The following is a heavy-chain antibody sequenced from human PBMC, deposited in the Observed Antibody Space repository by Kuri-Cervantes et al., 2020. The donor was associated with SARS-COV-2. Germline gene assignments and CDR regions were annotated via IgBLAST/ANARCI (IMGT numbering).Heavy chain of an antibody. CDR2: INHSGST. V-gene: IGHV4-34*01. CDR1: GGSFSGYY. J-gene: IGHJ4*02. D-gene: IGHD3-3*01. CDR3: ARADSDFWSGGRRYYFDY. Sequence: SETLSLTCAVYGGSFSGYYWSWIRQPPGKGLEWIGEINHSGSTNYNPSLKSRVTISVDTSKNQFSLKLSSVTAADTAVYYCARADSDFWSGGRRYYFDYWGQGTLVTVSS.